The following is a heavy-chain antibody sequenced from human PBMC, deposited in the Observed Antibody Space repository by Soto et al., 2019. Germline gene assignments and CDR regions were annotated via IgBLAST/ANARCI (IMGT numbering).Heavy chain of an antibody. CDR3: DH. J-gene: IGHJ4*02. V-gene: IGHV4-39*01. Sequence: SETLSLTCTVSGGSISSSSYYWGWIRQPPGKGLEWIGSIYYSGSTYYNPSLKSRVTISVDTSKNQFSLKLSSVTAGDYDLLTFDHWGPGTLVTVSS. CDR1: GGSISSSSYY. CDR2: IYYSGST. D-gene: IGHD1-1*01.